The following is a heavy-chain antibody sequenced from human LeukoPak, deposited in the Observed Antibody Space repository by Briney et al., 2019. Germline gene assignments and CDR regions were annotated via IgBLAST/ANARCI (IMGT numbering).Heavy chain of an antibody. D-gene: IGHD3-10*01. V-gene: IGHV4-61*02. CDR1: GDSISSGGYY. CDR2: LYTTGNT. CDR3: ARDRGISVARGVPSWFDP. J-gene: IGHJ5*02. Sequence: SETLSLTCTVSGDSISSGGYYWTWIRQPAGKGLEWIVRLYTTGNTDYNPSLKSRVTISVDTSKNQFYLKLSSVSAADTAVYYCARDRGISVARGVPSWFDPWGQGTLVTVSS.